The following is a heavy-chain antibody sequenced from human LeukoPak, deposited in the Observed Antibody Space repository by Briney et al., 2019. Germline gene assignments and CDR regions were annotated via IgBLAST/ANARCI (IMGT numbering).Heavy chain of an antibody. Sequence: GGSLRLSCAASGFTFSSYAMHGVRQARGKGLEWVAVISYDGSNKYYADSVKGRFTIYRDNSKNTLYLQMNSLRAEDTAVYYCARERPYYYGSGSYYNGYYFDYWGQGTLVTVSS. D-gene: IGHD3-10*01. J-gene: IGHJ4*02. CDR1: GFTFSSYA. CDR3: ARERPYYYGSGSYYNGYYFDY. V-gene: IGHV3-30*04. CDR2: ISYDGSNK.